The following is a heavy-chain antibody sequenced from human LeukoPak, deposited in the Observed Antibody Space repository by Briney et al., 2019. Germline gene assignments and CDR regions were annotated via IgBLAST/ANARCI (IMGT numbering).Heavy chain of an antibody. Sequence: AGGSLRLSCAASGFTFSGSAMHWVRQASGKGLEWVGRIRSKANSYATAYAASVKGRFTISRDDSKNTAYLQMNSLKTEGTAVYYCTSRTPAMDVWGKGTTVTVSS. V-gene: IGHV3-73*01. CDR1: GFTFSGSA. D-gene: IGHD1-14*01. CDR3: TSRTPAMDV. CDR2: IRSKANSYAT. J-gene: IGHJ6*04.